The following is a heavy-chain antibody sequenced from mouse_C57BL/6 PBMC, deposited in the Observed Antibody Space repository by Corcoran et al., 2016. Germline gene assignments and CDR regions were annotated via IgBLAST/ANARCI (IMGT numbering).Heavy chain of an antibody. Sequence: EVQLQQSGPELVKPGASVKMSCKASGYTFTDYNMHWVKQSHGKSLEWIGYINHNNGGTSYNQKFKGKATLTVNKSSSTAYMELRSLTSEDSAVYYCAMDGYDGFAYWGQGTLVTVSA. CDR3: AMDGYDGFAY. J-gene: IGHJ3*01. CDR2: INHNNGGT. D-gene: IGHD2-2*01. V-gene: IGHV1-22*01. CDR1: GYTFTDYN.